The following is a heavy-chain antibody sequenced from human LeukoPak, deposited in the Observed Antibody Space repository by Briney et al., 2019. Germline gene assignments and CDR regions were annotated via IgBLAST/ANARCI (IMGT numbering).Heavy chain of an antibody. CDR2: INPNSGGT. CDR1: GYTFTGYY. CDR3: ARALPYYDSSGYYTFDY. J-gene: IGHJ4*02. Sequence: ASVKVSCKASGYTFTGYYMHWVRQAPGQGLEWMGWINPNSGGTNYAQKFQGRVTMTRDTSISTAYMELSRLRSDDTAVYYCARALPYYDSSGYYTFDYWGQGTLVTVSS. V-gene: IGHV1-2*02. D-gene: IGHD3-22*01.